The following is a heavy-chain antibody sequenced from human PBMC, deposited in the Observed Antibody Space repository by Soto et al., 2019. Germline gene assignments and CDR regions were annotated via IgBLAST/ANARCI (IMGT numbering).Heavy chain of an antibody. V-gene: IGHV4-59*01. Sequence: SETLSLTCTVSGGSISSYYWSWIRQPPGKGLEWIGYIYYSGSTNYNPSLKSRVTISVDTSKNQISLKLSSVTAADTAVYYCARESSPHGWSHYYYYGMDVWGQGTTVTVSS. J-gene: IGHJ6*02. CDR2: IYYSGST. D-gene: IGHD6-19*01. CDR3: ARESSPHGWSHYYYYGMDV. CDR1: GGSISSYY.